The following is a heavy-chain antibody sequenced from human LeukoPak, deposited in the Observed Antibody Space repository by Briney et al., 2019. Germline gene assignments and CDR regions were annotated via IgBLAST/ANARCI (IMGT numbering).Heavy chain of an antibody. Sequence: ASVKVSCKASGYTITSYAMNWVRQAPGQGLECMGWINTNTGNPTYAQGFTGRFVFSLDTSVSTAYLQISSLKAEDTAVYYCARDFACSGGSCYSSMDVWGQGTTVTVSS. CDR2: INTNTGNP. CDR3: ARDFACSGGSCYSSMDV. J-gene: IGHJ6*02. V-gene: IGHV7-4-1*02. CDR1: GYTITSYA. D-gene: IGHD2-15*01.